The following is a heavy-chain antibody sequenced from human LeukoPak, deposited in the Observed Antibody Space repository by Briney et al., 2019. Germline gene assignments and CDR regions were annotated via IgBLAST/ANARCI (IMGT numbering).Heavy chain of an antibody. CDR1: GGSISSSSYY. V-gene: IGHV4-39*01. CDR3: AHYVYIKTWFGGYFDN. Sequence: PSETLSLTCTVSGGSISSSSYYWVWIRQPPGKGLEWIATINYSGNTYYNPSLKSRLTISVDTSKSQFSLNLSSVTAADTGVYCCAHYVYIKTWFGGYFDNWGQGILVSVSS. CDR2: INYSGNT. D-gene: IGHD3-16*01. J-gene: IGHJ4*02.